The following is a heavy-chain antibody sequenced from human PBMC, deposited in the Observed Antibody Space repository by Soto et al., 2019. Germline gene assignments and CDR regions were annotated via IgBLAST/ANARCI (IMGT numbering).Heavy chain of an antibody. CDR3: ARDLGIAAAGTHRLDYYYYDMDV. V-gene: IGHV1-3*01. CDR1: GYTFTSYA. D-gene: IGHD6-13*01. Sequence: ASVKVSCKASGYTFTSYAMHWVRQAPGQRLEWMGWINAGNGNTKYSQKFQGRVTITRDTSASTAYMELSSLRSEDTAVYYCARDLGIAAAGTHRLDYYYYDMDVWGQGTTVTVSS. J-gene: IGHJ6*02. CDR2: INAGNGNT.